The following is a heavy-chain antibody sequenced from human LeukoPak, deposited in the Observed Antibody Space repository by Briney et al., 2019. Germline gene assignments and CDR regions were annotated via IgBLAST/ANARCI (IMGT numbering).Heavy chain of an antibody. CDR3: AAASNYYDRSNYYSYAMDV. V-gene: IGHV1-58*01. CDR2: IVVGSGST. CDR1: GFTFTTSA. D-gene: IGHD3-22*01. J-gene: IGHJ6*02. Sequence: ASVKVSCKASGFTFTTSAVQWVQQARGQRLEGIGWIVVGSGSTNYAQKFQERVTITRDMSTSTVYMDLSSQRSEDTAVYYCAAASNYYDRSNYYSYAMDVWGQGTTVTVSS.